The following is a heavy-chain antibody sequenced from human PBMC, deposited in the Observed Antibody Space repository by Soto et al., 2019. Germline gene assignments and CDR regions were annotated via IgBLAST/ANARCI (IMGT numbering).Heavy chain of an antibody. D-gene: IGHD3-10*01. V-gene: IGHV4-59*04. J-gene: IGHJ6*04. CDR2: SHHSWAS. CDR3: AGQGFGGLHGLVDV. CDR1: GGSITDYY. Sequence: QVQLQESGPGLVKSSETLTLTCTVSGGSITDYYWSWIRLSPGKGLEWLGYSHHSWASAYTPSLKSGVSMSLDTSKKQLSLKLTSVTAADTAVYHCAGQGFGGLHGLVDVWGYGTTVIVSS.